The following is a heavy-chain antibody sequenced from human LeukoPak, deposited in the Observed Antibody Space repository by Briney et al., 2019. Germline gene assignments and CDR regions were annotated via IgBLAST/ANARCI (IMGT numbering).Heavy chain of an antibody. CDR1: GGSISSYY. CDR3: AREGRLYYGMDV. J-gene: IGHJ6*02. V-gene: IGHV4-59*01. D-gene: IGHD1-1*01. CDR2: IYYSGST. Sequence: PSETLSLTCTVSGGSISSYYWSWIRQPPGKGLEWIGYIYYSGSTNYNPSLKSRVTISLDTSKNQFSLKLSSVTAADTAVYYCAREGRLYYGMDVWGQGTTVTVSS.